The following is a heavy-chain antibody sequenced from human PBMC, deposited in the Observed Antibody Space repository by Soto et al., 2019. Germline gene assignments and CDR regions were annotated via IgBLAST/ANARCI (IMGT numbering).Heavy chain of an antibody. Sequence: SETLSLTCTVSGGSISSYYWSWIRQPPGKGLEWIGYIYYSGSTNYNPSLKSRVTISVDTSKNQFSLKLSSVTAADTAVYYCARRFYGSRGFDYWGQGTLVTVSS. CDR1: GGSISSYY. V-gene: IGHV4-59*08. J-gene: IGHJ4*02. CDR2: IYYSGST. CDR3: ARRFYGSRGFDY. D-gene: IGHD1-26*01.